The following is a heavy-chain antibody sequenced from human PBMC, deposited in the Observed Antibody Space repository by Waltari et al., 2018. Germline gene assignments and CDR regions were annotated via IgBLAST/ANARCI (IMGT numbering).Heavy chain of an antibody. Sequence: EVQLLESGGGLVQPGGSLRLSCAASGFTFSRSAMSWVRQAPGKGLEWVSAISGSGGSTYYADSVKGRFTISRDNSKNTLYLQMNSLRAEDTAVYYCAMAEAVADDYWGQGTLVTVSS. J-gene: IGHJ4*02. D-gene: IGHD6-19*01. V-gene: IGHV3-23*01. CDR2: ISGSGGST. CDR1: GFTFSRSA. CDR3: AMAEAVADDY.